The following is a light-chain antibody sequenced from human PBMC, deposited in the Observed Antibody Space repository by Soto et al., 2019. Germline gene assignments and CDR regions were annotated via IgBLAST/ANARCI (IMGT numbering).Light chain of an antibody. V-gene: IGKV1-17*01. CDR2: VAS. J-gene: IGKJ5*01. Sequence: DIQMTQSPSSLSASVGDRVTITCRASQAIRNDVGWYQQKPGKDPKRLIYVASRLESGVPSRFSGSGSGSEFTLTISSLQPDDFATYYCQQYNSYLYTFGQGTRLEI. CDR3: QQYNSYLYT. CDR1: QAIRND.